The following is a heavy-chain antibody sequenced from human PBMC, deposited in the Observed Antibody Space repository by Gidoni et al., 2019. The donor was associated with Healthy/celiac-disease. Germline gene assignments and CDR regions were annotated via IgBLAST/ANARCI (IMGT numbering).Heavy chain of an antibody. Sequence: QLQLQESGPGLVKPSETLSLTCTVSGGSLSSSSYYWGWIRQPPGKGLEWIGSIYYSGSTYYNPSLKSRVTISVDTSKNQFSLKLSSVTAADTAVYYCARSIRSSSNFDYWGQGTLVTVSS. CDR1: GGSLSSSSYY. CDR2: IYYSGST. D-gene: IGHD6-13*01. J-gene: IGHJ4*02. V-gene: IGHV4-39*01. CDR3: ARSIRSSSNFDY.